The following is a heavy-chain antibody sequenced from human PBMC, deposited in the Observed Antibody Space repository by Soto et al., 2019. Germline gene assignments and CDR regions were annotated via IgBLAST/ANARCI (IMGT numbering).Heavy chain of an antibody. V-gene: IGHV3-30*04. CDR3: AGGGGSLNPGFDL. CDR2: ISSDGSTT. J-gene: IGHJ1*01. D-gene: IGHD3-9*01. CDR1: GFTFSSYS. Sequence: GGSLRLSCAASGFTFSSYSLHWVRQAPGKGLEWVAVISSDGSTTYYADSVKGRFTVSRDNSRNTLYLQMNSLRTDDTAVYYGAGGGGSLNPGFDLWGQGTLAPVSS.